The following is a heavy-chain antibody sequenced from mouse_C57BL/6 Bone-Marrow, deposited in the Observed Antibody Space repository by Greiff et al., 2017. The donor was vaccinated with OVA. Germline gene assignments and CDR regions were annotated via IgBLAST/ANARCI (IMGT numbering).Heavy chain of an antibody. CDR3: ARDYYGTLYAMDY. Sequence: VQLQQSGAELARPGASVKMSCKASGYTFTSYTMHWVKQRPGQGLGWIGYINPSSGYATYNQKFKDKATLTADKSSSTAYMQLSSLTSEDSAVYYCARDYYGTLYAMDYWGQGTSVTVSS. CDR1: GYTFTSYT. D-gene: IGHD1-1*01. V-gene: IGHV1-4*01. J-gene: IGHJ4*01. CDR2: INPSSGYA.